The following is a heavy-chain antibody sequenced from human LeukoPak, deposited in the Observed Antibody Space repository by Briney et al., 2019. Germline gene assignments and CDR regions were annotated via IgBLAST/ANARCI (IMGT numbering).Heavy chain of an antibody. CDR3: ARQEHSSSWYYFDS. Sequence: GQYLKISCQVSGYSSTNYWIGWVRQLPGKGLEWMGITHLGVCDTRYSPSFEGQVTISAAKSSNTAYLQWSMMKASDTAMYYCARQEHSSSWYYFDSWGQGTLVTVSS. J-gene: IGHJ4*02. V-gene: IGHV5-51*01. CDR1: GYSSTNYW. D-gene: IGHD6-13*01. CDR2: THLGVCDT.